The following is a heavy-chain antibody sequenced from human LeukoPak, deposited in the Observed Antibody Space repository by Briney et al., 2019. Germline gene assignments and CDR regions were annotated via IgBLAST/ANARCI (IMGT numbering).Heavy chain of an antibody. V-gene: IGHV3-11*04. CDR3: ARGPARGYYFDY. CDR1: GFTFSDNY. Sequence: GGSQRLSCAASGFTFSDNYMSWLRQAPGKGLEWVSYISSSGSTIYYADSVKGRFTISRDNAKNSLYLQMNSLRAEDTAVYYCARGPARGYYFDYWGQGTLVSVSS. J-gene: IGHJ4*02. CDR2: ISSSGSTI.